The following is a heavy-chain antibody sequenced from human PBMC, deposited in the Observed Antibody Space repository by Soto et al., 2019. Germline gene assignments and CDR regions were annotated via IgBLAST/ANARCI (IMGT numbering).Heavy chain of an antibody. CDR3: ARFTDIVATSYFDY. J-gene: IGHJ4*02. Sequence: KASETLSLTCTVSGGSISSYYWSWIRQPPGKGLEWIGYIYYSGSTNYNPSLKSRVTISVDTSKNQFSLKLSSVTAADTAVYYCARFTDIVATSYFDYWGQGTLVTVSS. V-gene: IGHV4-59*01. CDR2: IYYSGST. D-gene: IGHD5-12*01. CDR1: GGSISSYY.